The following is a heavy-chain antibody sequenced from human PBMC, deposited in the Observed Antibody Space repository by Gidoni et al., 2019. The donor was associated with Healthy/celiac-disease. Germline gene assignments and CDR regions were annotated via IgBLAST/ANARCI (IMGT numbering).Heavy chain of an antibody. D-gene: IGHD3-10*01. CDR1: GFTFSSYS. Sequence: EVQLVESGGGLVKPGGSLRLSCAASGFTFSSYSMNWVRQAPGKGLEWVSSISSSSSYIYYADSVKGRFTISRDNAKNSLYLQMNSLRAEDTAVYYCARDGKGFGIDAFDIWGQGTMVTVSS. CDR3: ARDGKGFGIDAFDI. J-gene: IGHJ3*02. CDR2: ISSSSSYI. V-gene: IGHV3-21*01.